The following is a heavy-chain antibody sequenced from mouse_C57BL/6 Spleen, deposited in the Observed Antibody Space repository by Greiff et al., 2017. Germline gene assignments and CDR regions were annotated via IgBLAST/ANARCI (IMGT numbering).Heavy chain of an antibody. CDR2: IDPATGGT. J-gene: IGHJ2*01. CDR3: TLYGNYGGKD. Sequence: VQLQQSGAELVRPGASVTLSCKASGYTFTDYEMHWVKQTPVHGLEWIGAIDPATGGTAYNQKFKGKAILTADKSSSTAYMELRSLTSEDSAVYYCTLYGNYGGKDWGQGTTLTVSS. D-gene: IGHD2-1*01. V-gene: IGHV1-15*01. CDR1: GYTFTDYE.